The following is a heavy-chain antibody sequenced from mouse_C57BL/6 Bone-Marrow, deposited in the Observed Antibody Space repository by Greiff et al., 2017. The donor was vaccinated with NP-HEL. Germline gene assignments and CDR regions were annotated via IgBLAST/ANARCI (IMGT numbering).Heavy chain of an antibody. CDR2: INSDGGST. Sequence: EVKLMESGGGLVQPGESLKLSCESNEYDFPSHYMSWVRKTPEKRLELVAAINSDGGSTYYPDTMERRFIISRDNTKKTLYLQMSSLRSEDTALYYCARRGYGNYFAYWGQGTLVTVSA. CDR3: ARRGYGNYFAY. V-gene: IGHV5-2*01. CDR1: EYDFPSHY. J-gene: IGHJ3*01. D-gene: IGHD2-1*01.